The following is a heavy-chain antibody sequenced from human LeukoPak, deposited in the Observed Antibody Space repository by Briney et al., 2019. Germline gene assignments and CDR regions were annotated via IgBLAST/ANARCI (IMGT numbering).Heavy chain of an antibody. CDR3: ARVSGNYYDSSGYHI. CDR1: GYTFTGYY. CDR2: INPNSGGT. J-gene: IGHJ4*02. Sequence: ASVKVSCKASGYTFTGYYMHWVRQAPGQGLEWMGWINPNSGGTNYAQKFQGRVTTTRDTSISPAYIELSRLRSDDTAVYYCARVSGNYYDSSGYHIWGQGTLVTVSS. V-gene: IGHV1-2*02. D-gene: IGHD3-22*01.